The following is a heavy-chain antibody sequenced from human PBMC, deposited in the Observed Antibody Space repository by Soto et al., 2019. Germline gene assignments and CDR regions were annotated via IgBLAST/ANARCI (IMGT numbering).Heavy chain of an antibody. CDR3: ASDLGYCSSTSCSGY. J-gene: IGHJ4*02. V-gene: IGHV3-48*03. D-gene: IGHD2-2*01. CDR1: GFTFSSYE. CDR2: ISSSGSTI. Sequence: GGSLRLSCAASGFTFSSYEMNWVRQAPGKGLEWVSYISSSGSTIYYADSVKGRFTISRDNAKNSLYLQMNSLRAEDTAVYYCASDLGYCSSTSCSGYWGQGTLVTVSS.